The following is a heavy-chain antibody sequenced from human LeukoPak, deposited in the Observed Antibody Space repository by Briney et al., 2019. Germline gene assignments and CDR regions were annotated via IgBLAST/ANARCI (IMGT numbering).Heavy chain of an antibody. D-gene: IGHD1-26*01. CDR2: IYTSGST. J-gene: IGHJ4*02. CDR3: ARVSYSGSYYPAYYFDY. V-gene: IGHV4-61*02. CDR1: GGSISSGSYY. Sequence: SQTLSLTCTVSGGSISSGSYYWSWIRQPAGKGLEWIGRIYTSGSTNYNPSLKSRVTMSVDTSKNQFSLKLSSVTAADTAVYYCARVSYSGSYYPAYYFDYWGQGTLVTVSS.